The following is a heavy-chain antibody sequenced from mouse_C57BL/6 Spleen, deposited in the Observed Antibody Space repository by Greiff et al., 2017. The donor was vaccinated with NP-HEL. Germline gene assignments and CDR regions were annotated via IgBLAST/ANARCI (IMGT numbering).Heavy chain of an antibody. V-gene: IGHV1-80*01. CDR2: IYPGDGDT. J-gene: IGHJ4*01. Sequence: VQLQQSGAELVKPGASVKISCKASGYAFSSYWMNWVKQRPGKGLEWIGQIYPGDGDTNYNGKFKGKATLTADKSSSTAYMQLSSLTSEDSAVYFGARGLRRVGAMDYGGQGTSVTVSS. CDR3: ARGLRRVGAMDY. CDR1: GYAFSSYW. D-gene: IGHD3-1*01.